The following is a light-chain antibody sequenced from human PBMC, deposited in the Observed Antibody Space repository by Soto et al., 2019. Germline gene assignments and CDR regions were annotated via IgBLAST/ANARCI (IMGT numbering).Light chain of an antibody. V-gene: IGKV1-9*01. CDR1: EGISSY. CDR2: AAS. Sequence: QLTQSPSSLSASVGDRVTITCRASEGISSYLAWYQQKPGKAPELLIYAASTLQTGVPSRFSGSGSGTDFTLTISSLQPKDFATYYCQQLDSYLTFGGGTKVEIK. CDR3: QQLDSYLT. J-gene: IGKJ4*01.